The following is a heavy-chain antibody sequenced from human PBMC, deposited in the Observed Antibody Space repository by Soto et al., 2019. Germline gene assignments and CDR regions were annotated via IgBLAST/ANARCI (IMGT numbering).Heavy chain of an antibody. D-gene: IGHD3-3*01. J-gene: IGHJ6*02. V-gene: IGHV3-21*01. CDR3: ASGYDFWSGYYTPYYYYGMDV. CDR2: ISSSSSYV. Sequence: LRLSCAASGFTFSSYSMNWVRQAPGKGLEWVSSISSSSSYVYYADSVKGRFIISRDNAKNSLYLQMNSLRAEDTAVYYCASGYDFWSGYYTPYYYYGMDVWGQGTTVTVSS. CDR1: GFTFSSYS.